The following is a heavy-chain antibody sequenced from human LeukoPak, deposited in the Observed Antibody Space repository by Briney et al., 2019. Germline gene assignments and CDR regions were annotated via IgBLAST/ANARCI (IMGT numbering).Heavy chain of an antibody. D-gene: IGHD3-16*01. CDR3: ARERRGDDAFDI. J-gene: IGHJ3*02. CDR1: GFTFSSYA. V-gene: IGHV3-64*01. Sequence: SGGSLRLSCAASGFTFSSYAMHWVRQAPGKGLEYVSTISTSGGRTYYANSVKGRFTISRDNSKNTVYLQMGSLRAEDMAVYYCARERRGDDAFDIWGQGTMVTVSS. CDR2: ISTSGGRT.